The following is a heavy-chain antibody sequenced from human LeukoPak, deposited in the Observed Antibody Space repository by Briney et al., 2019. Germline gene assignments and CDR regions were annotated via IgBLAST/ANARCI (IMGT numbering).Heavy chain of an antibody. CDR2: IIPIFGTA. CDR3: ALRYFDWLLDY. Sequence: ASVKVSCKASGGTFSSYAISWVRQAPGQGLEWMGGIIPIFGTANYAQKFQGRVTITADESTSTAYMELSSLRSEDTAVYYCALRYFDWLLDYWGQGTLVTVSS. J-gene: IGHJ4*02. CDR1: GGTFSSYA. D-gene: IGHD3-9*01. V-gene: IGHV1-69*13.